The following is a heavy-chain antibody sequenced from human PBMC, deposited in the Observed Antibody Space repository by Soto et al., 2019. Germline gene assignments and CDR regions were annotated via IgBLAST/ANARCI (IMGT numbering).Heavy chain of an antibody. CDR1: GFTFSSYS. Sequence: EVQLVESGGGLVKPGGSLRLSCAASGFTFSSYSMNWVRQAPGKGLEWVSSISSSSSYIYYADSVKGRFTISRDNAENSLYLQMNSLRAEDTAVYYCARETGYGDYSPGYWGQGTLVTVSS. J-gene: IGHJ4*02. V-gene: IGHV3-21*01. CDR2: ISSSSSYI. CDR3: ARETGYGDYSPGY. D-gene: IGHD4-17*01.